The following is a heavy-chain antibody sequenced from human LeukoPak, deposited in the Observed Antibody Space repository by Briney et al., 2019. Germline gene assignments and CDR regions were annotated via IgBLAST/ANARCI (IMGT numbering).Heavy chain of an antibody. J-gene: IGHJ4*02. V-gene: IGHV3-21*01. CDR2: ISSSSSYI. D-gene: IGHD6-19*01. Sequence: GGSLRLSCAASGFAFSDYYMNWVRQAPGKGLEWVSSISSSSSYIYYADSVKGRFTISRDNAKNSLYLQMNSLRAEDTAVYYCARDPPRSGWYPLDYWGQGTLVTVSS. CDR3: ARDPPRSGWYPLDY. CDR1: GFAFSDYY.